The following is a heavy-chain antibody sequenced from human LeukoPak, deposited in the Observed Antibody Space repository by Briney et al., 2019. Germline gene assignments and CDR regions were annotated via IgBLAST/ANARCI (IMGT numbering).Heavy chain of an antibody. J-gene: IGHJ4*02. V-gene: IGHV4-59*01. CDR2: ISYSGST. CDR1: GGSISSYY. CDR3: AGGGVTTLIDY. Sequence: SETLSLTCTVSGGSISSYYWSWIRQPPGKGLEWIGYISYSGSTNYNPSLKSRVTISVDTSKNQFSLKLSSVTAADTAVYYCAGGGVTTLIDYWGQGTLVTVSS. D-gene: IGHD1-14*01.